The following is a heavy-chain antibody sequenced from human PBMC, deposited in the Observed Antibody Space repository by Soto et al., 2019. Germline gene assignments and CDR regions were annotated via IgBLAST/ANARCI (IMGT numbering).Heavy chain of an antibody. D-gene: IGHD2-15*01. V-gene: IGHV1-69*12. CDR3: ASVETQRYYYGMDV. Sequence: QVQLVQSGAEVKKPGSSVKVSCTASGGTFSSYAISWVRQAPGHGLEWMGGIIPLFGTADYAQKFQGRVTITADESTSTAYMELSSLRSEDTAVYYCASVETQRYYYGMDVWGQGTTVTVS. CDR1: GGTFSSYA. J-gene: IGHJ6*02. CDR2: IIPLFGTA.